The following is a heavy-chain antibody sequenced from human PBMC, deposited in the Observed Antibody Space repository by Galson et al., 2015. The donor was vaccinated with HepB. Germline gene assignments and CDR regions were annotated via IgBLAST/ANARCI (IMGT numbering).Heavy chain of an antibody. CDR3: TKGGCSSANCEMPFDI. D-gene: IGHD2-2*01. CDR2: IIKSGDNT. CDR1: GYTFSSYV. J-gene: IGHJ3*02. Sequence: SLRLSCAASGYTFSSYVMSWVRQAPGKGLEWVSTIIKSGDNTYYADSVKGRFTISRDNSKNTLYMQINSLRAEDTAVYYCTKGGCSSANCEMPFDIWGQGTVVIVSS. V-gene: IGHV3-23*01.